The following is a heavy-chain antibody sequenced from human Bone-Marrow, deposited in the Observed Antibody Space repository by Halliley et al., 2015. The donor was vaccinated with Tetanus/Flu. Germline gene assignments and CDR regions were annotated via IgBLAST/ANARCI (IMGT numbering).Heavy chain of an antibody. CDR2: IPYGGTS. CDR3: AGGYSYGSVY. J-gene: IGHJ4*02. D-gene: IGHD5-18*01. V-gene: IGHV4-59*09. Sequence: EWLGNIPYGGTSNYNPPLKGRVSMSLDTSKSQFSLKLNSVPAADTAIYYCAGGYSYGSVYWGRGTLVTVSS.